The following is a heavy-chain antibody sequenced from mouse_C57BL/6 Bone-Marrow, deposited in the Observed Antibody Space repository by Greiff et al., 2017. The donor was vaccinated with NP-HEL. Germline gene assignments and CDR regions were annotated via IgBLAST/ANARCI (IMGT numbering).Heavy chain of an antibody. Sequence: QVTLKVSGAELARPGASVKLSCKASGYTFTSYGISWVKQRPGQGLEWIGEIYPRSGNTYYNEKFKGKATLTADKSSSTAYMELRSLTSEDSAVYFCASHYGSSWGFAYWGQGTLVTVSA. CDR2: IYPRSGNT. D-gene: IGHD1-1*01. V-gene: IGHV1-81*01. CDR1: GYTFTSYG. J-gene: IGHJ3*01. CDR3: ASHYGSSWGFAY.